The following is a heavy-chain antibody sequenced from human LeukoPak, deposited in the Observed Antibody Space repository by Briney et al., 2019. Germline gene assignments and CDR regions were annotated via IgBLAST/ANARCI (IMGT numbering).Heavy chain of an antibody. D-gene: IGHD5-18*01. CDR1: GGSFSGYC. J-gene: IGHJ5*02. CDR2: INHSGST. CDR3: ALRWIQLWYEFWFDP. Sequence: ASETLSLTCAVYGGSFSGYCWSWIRQPPGKGMEWIGAINHSGSTNYNPSLKSRVTISVDTSKNQFSLKLSSVTAADTAVYYCALRWIQLWYEFWFDPWGQGTLVTDSS. V-gene: IGHV4-34*01.